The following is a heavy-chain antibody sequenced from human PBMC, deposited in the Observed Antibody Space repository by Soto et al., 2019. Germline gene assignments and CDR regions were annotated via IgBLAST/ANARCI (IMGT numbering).Heavy chain of an antibody. CDR3: ASSYGDYVSY. CDR1: GGSISSSSYY. CDR2: IYYSGST. V-gene: IGHV4-39*01. D-gene: IGHD4-17*01. Sequence: PAETLSVTCTVSGGSISSSSYYWGWIRQPSGKGLEWIGSIYYSGSTYYNPSLKSRVTISVDTSKNQFSLKLSSVTAADTAVYYCASSYGDYVSYWGRGTLVTVSS. J-gene: IGHJ4*02.